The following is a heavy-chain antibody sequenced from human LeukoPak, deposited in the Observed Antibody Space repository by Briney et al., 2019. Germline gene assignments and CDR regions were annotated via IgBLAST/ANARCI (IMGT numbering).Heavy chain of an antibody. V-gene: IGHV1-2*02. CDR3: ARGGIVVVPAAPNYYYYYYMDV. CDR2: INPNSGGT. CDR1: GYTFTGYY. J-gene: IGHJ6*03. Sequence: ASVKVSCKASGYTFTGYYMHWVRQAPGQGLEWMGWINPNSGGTNYAQKFQGRVTMTRDTSISTAYMELSRLRSDDTAVYYCARGGIVVVPAAPNYYYYYYMDVWGKGTTVTVSS. D-gene: IGHD2-2*01.